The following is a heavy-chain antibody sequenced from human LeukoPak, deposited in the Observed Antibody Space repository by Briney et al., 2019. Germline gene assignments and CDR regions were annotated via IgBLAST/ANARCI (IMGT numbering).Heavy chain of an antibody. Sequence: SETLSLTCTVSGGSISSGGYYWSWIRQHPGKGLEWIGYIYCSGSTYYNPSLKSRVTISVDTSKNQFPLKLSSVTAADTAVYYRARVAVAGTSEAYWGQGTLVTVSS. D-gene: IGHD6-19*01. J-gene: IGHJ4*02. V-gene: IGHV4-31*03. CDR3: ARVAVAGTSEAY. CDR2: IYCSGST. CDR1: GGSISSGGYY.